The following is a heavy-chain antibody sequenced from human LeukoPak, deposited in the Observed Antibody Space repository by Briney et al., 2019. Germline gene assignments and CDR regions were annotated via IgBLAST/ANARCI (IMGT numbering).Heavy chain of an antibody. V-gene: IGHV4-59*01. CDR3: AREGEIYYDSSGYYTVYFDY. Sequence: PSETLSLTCSVSSGSLSRNYWAWIRQPPGKGLEWIGYISYSGDTNYSPSLRSRVTISLYTSKNQFSLKLTSVTAADTAIYYCAREGEIYYDSSGYYTVYFDYWGRGTLVTVSS. D-gene: IGHD3-22*01. J-gene: IGHJ4*02. CDR2: ISYSGDT. CDR1: SGSLSRNY.